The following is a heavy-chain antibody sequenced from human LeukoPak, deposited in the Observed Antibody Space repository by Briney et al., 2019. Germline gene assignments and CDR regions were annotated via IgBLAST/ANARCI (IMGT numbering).Heavy chain of an antibody. V-gene: IGHV4-4*07. J-gene: IGHJ3*02. Sequence: SVTVSLTCTVSVDSFSRCYWRWLRQPAGKGLEWIGCIYNSGSNNYNRSLKSRVTMSVDTSKNQFSLKLSSVTAADTAVYYCARDLGDSGSYYLLAFDIWGQGTMVTVSS. CDR1: VDSFSRCY. CDR3: ARDLGDSGSYYLLAFDI. D-gene: IGHD1-26*01. CDR2: IYNSGSN.